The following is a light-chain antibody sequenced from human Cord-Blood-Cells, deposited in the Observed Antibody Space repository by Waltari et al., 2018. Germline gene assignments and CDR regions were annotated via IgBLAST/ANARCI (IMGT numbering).Light chain of an antibody. CDR1: QSISSY. V-gene: IGKV1-39*01. J-gene: IGKJ1*01. CDR2: ASS. CDR3: QQSYSTPRT. Sequence: DIQITQSPSSLSASVGDSVPITCRASQSISSYLNWYQQKPGKAPKLLIYASSSLQSGVPSRFSGSGSGTDFTLTISSLQPEDFATYYCQQSYSTPRTFGQGTKVEIK.